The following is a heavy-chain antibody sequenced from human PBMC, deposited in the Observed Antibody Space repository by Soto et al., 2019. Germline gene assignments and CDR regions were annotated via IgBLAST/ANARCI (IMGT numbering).Heavy chain of an antibody. Sequence: GGSLRLSCAGSGFIFSNYWMTWVRQAPGKGLEWVANIKQDGSETYYVDSVKGRFTISRDNAKSSPYLQMNDLRAEDTAVYYCASRPPEVNYYGVFDYWGQGALVTVSS. J-gene: IGHJ4*02. CDR1: GFIFSNYW. D-gene: IGHD3-3*01. V-gene: IGHV3-7*03. CDR3: ASRPPEVNYYGVFDY. CDR2: IKQDGSET.